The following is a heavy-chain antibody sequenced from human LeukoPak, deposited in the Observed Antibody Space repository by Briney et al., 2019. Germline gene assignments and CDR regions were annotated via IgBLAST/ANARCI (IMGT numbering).Heavy chain of an antibody. V-gene: IGHV4-38-2*02. CDR3: ARGTIPTAPIGYYYYYMDV. J-gene: IGHJ6*03. CDR2: KYHTGST. D-gene: IGHD2-2*01. CDR1: GYSISSGFH. Sequence: PSETLSLTCIVSGYSISSGFHWGWIRQPPGKGLEWTGTKYHTGSTYYNPSLNSRVTMSVDTSKNQFSLRLSSVTAADTAVYYCARGTIPTAPIGYYYYYMDVWGKGTTVTVSS.